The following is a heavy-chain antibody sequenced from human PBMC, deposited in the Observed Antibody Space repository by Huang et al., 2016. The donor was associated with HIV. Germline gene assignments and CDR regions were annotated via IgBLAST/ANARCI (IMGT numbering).Heavy chain of an antibody. J-gene: IGHJ5*02. V-gene: IGHV1-3*01. CDR1: GYTFSSYA. Sequence: QVQLVQSAAEVKKPGASVKVSCKASGYTFSSYAIQWVRKAPGQRVEWMGWINAGHGNRKFSQKFKDRVTITRDTSATTAYMVLSSLRAEDTAVYYCAKGGYCRSGSCYYNWFDPWGQGTLVIVSS. CDR2: INAGHGNR. CDR3: AKGGYCRSGSCYYNWFDP. D-gene: IGHD2-15*01.